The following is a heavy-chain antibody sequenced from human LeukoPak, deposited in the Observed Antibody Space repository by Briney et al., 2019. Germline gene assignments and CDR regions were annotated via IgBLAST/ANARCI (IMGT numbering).Heavy chain of an antibody. Sequence: PGGSLRLSCAASGFTFSSYAMSWVRQAPGKGLEWVSAISGSGGSTYYADSVKGRFTISRDNSKNTLYLQMNSLRAEDTAVYYCAKRPRVAARPQEGYYFDYWGQGTLVTVSS. CDR3: AKRPRVAARPQEGYYFDY. CDR1: GFTFSSYA. CDR2: ISGSGGST. V-gene: IGHV3-23*01. D-gene: IGHD6-6*01. J-gene: IGHJ4*02.